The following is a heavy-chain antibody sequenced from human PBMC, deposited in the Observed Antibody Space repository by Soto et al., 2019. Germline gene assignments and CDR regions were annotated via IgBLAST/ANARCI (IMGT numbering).Heavy chain of an antibody. CDR1: GYSISRSNW. D-gene: IGHD1-26*01. CDR3: AAGGIVGATAADY. CDR2: IYYSGST. Sequence: QVQLQESGPGLVKPSDTLSLTCAVSGYSISRSNWWGWIRQPPGKGLDWIGYIYYSGSTHYNPTLKSRVTVSVATSKNQFSLKLSSVTAVDTAVYCCAAGGIVGATAADYWGQGTLVTVSS. J-gene: IGHJ4*02. V-gene: IGHV4-28*01.